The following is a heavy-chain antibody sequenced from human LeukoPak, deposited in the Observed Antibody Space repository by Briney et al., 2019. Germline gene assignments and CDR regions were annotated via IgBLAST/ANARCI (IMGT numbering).Heavy chain of an antibody. CDR3: ARGPPHLWTGTTRFDY. J-gene: IGHJ4*02. Sequence: SETLSLTCSVSGGSISSTSCYWGWIRQPPGKGLEWIGGIYYSGSTYYNPSLKSRVTISVDTSKNQFSLKLNSVTAADTAVFYCARGPPHLWTGTTRFDYWGQGTLVTVSS. CDR1: GGSISSTSCY. D-gene: IGHD1-1*01. CDR2: IYYSGST. V-gene: IGHV4-39*07.